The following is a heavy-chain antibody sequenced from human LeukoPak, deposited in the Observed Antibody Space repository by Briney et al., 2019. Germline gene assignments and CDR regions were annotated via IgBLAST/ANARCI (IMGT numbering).Heavy chain of an antibody. Sequence: SETLSLTCAVYGGSFSGYYWGWIRHPPGKGLERIGSIYYSGSTYYNPSLKCRVAISVDTSKNQFSLKLSSVTAADTAVYYCARDGAVAGTFWVYWGQGTLVTVSS. CDR3: ARDGAVAGTFWVY. CDR1: GGSFSGYY. D-gene: IGHD6-19*01. V-gene: IGHV4-34*01. CDR2: IYYSGST. J-gene: IGHJ4*02.